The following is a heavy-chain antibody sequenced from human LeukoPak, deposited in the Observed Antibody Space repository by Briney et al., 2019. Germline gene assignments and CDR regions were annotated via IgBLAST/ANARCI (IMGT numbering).Heavy chain of an antibody. V-gene: IGHV3-23*01. J-gene: IGHJ5*02. CDR3: AKDRVSPGFNWFDP. CDR1: GFTFSSYA. CDR2: ISGSGGST. D-gene: IGHD3-16*01. Sequence: PGGSLRLSCAASGFTFSSYAMSWVRQAPGKGLEWVSAISGSGGSTYYADSVKGRFTISRDNSKNTLYLQMNSLRAEDSAVYYCAKDRVSPGFNWFDPWGQGTLVTASS.